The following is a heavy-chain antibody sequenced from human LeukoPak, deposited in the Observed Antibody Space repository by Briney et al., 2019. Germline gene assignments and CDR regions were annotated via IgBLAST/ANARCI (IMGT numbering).Heavy chain of an antibody. Sequence: PGGSLRLSCAASGFIFSNYDMHWVRQAPGKGLEWVAFIRNDETSDYYTASVRGRFTISRDNSKNTLFLQMNTLRPEDTAIYYCAKDMSPNCFDPWGQGTLVTVSS. D-gene: IGHD3-10*02. CDR3: AKDMSPNCFDP. V-gene: IGHV3-30*02. CDR2: IRNDETSD. J-gene: IGHJ5*02. CDR1: GFIFSNYD.